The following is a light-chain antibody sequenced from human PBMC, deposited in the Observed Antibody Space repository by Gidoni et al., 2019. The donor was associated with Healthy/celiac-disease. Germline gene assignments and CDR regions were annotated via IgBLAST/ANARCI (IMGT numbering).Light chain of an antibody. J-gene: IGKJ2*01. CDR2: GAS. CDR1: QSVSSSY. V-gene: IGKV3-20*01. CDR3: QQYGSSPRYT. Sequence: IVLTQSPGTLSLSPGERATLSCRASQSVSSSYLAWYQQKPGQAPRRLIYGASSRATGIPDRFSGSGSGTDFTLTISRLEPEDFAVYYCQQYGSSPRYTFGQGTKLEIK.